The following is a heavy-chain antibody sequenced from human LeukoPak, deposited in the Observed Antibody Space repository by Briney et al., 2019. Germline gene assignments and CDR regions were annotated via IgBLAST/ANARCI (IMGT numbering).Heavy chain of an antibody. CDR3: ARGSPENDY. CDR2: ISYDRSNK. J-gene: IGHJ4*02. Sequence: PGGSLRLSCAASGFTFSSYAMHWVRQAPGKGLEWVAVISYDRSNKYYADSVKGRFTISRDNSKNTLYLQMNSLRAEDTAVYYCARGSPENDYWGQGTLVTVSS. V-gene: IGHV3-30-3*01. D-gene: IGHD1-26*01. CDR1: GFTFSSYA.